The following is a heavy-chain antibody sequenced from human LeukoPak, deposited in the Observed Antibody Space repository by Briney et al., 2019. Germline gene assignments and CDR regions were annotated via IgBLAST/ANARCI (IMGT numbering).Heavy chain of an antibody. CDR2: MYYSGST. Sequence: SETLSLTCSVSGGSIRSYYWSWIRQPPPKGLEWIGYMYYSGSTNYNPSLKSRVTISVDTSKNQFSLKLSSVTAADTAVYYCARFGGATVTTRYFDYWGQGTLVTVSS. CDR3: ARFGGATVTTRYFDY. D-gene: IGHD4-17*01. CDR1: GGSIRSYY. J-gene: IGHJ4*02. V-gene: IGHV4-59*08.